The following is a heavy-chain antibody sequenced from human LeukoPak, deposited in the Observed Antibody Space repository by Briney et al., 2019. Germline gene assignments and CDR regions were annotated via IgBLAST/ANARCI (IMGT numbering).Heavy chain of an antibody. D-gene: IGHD4-23*01. CDR2: ISSSSSYI. V-gene: IGHV3-21*01. CDR1: GFTFSSYS. CDR3: ARTYGGNSDGAFDI. Sequence: GGSLRLSCAASGFTFSSYSMNWVRQAPGKGLEWVSSISSSSSYIYYADSVKGRFTISRDNAKNSLYLQMISLRAEDTAVYFCARTYGGNSDGAFDIWGQGTMVTVSS. J-gene: IGHJ3*02.